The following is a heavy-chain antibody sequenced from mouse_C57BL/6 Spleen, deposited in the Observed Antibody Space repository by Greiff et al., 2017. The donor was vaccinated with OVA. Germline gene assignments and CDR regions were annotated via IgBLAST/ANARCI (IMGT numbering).Heavy chain of an antibody. Sequence: QVQLKQPGAELVRPGSSVKLSCKASGYTFTSYWMHWVKQRPIQGLEWIGNIDPSDSETHYNQKFKDKATLTVDKSSSTAYMQLSSLTSEDSAVYYCARRGGSSGYFDVWGTGTTVTVSS. CDR3: ARRGGSSGYFDV. CDR1: GYTFTSYW. D-gene: IGHD1-1*01. J-gene: IGHJ1*03. CDR2: IDPSDSET. V-gene: IGHV1-52*01.